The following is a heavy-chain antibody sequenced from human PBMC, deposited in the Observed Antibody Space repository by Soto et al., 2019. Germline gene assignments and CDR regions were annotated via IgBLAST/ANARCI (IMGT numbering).Heavy chain of an antibody. CDR3: ARVLRPGRSFDY. D-gene: IGHD3-10*01. CDR1: GGSFSSYP. CDR2: ISPIFGTA. V-gene: IGHV1-69*01. J-gene: IGHJ4*02. Sequence: QVQLVQSGAEVRKPGSSVKVSCKASGGSFSSYPFTWVRQAPGQGLEWMGGISPIFGTANYAQRFQGRVTFTADASTSTAYMDLSSLRSEDTAVYYCARVLRPGRSFDYWGQGTLVTVSS.